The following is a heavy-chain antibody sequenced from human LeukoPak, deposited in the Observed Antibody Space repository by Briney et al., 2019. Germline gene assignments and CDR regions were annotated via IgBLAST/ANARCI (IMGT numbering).Heavy chain of an antibody. Sequence: GGSLRLSCAASGFSVSSNFMSWVRQAPGKGLECVSVIYSGGDTYYADSVRGRFTISRDKSKNTLYLQMDSLRVEDTAVYYCARDDDMLPEKRHGDYWGQGTLVTVSS. J-gene: IGHJ4*02. V-gene: IGHV3-66*01. CDR3: ARDDDMLPEKRHGDY. CDR1: GFSVSSNF. D-gene: IGHD3-9*01. CDR2: IYSGGDT.